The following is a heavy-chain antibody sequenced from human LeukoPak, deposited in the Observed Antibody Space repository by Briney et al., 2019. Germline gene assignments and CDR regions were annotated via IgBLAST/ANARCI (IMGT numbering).Heavy chain of an antibody. D-gene: IGHD2-2*02. CDR3: AKDIREDAFDI. CDR2: ISSSSSYI. Sequence: GGSLRLSCAASGLTFSSYSMNWVRQAPGKGLEWVSSISSSSSYIYYADSVKGRFTISRDNAKNSLYLQMNSLRAEDTALYYCAKDIREDAFDIWGQGTMVTVSS. V-gene: IGHV3-21*04. CDR1: GLTFSSYS. J-gene: IGHJ3*02.